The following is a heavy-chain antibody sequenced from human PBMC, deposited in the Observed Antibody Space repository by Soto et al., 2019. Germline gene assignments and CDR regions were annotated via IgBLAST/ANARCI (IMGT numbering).Heavy chain of an antibody. CDR1: GYTFTNYW. Sequence: RQSLNLSCKGSGYTFTNYWIGWVRQMPGKGLELMGIIYHGDSDTRYSPPFQGQVTISADKSISTAYLQWNSLQASDTAMYYCARGGVAARTFDYWGQGTQVTVSS. CDR2: IYHGDSDT. V-gene: IGHV5-51*01. D-gene: IGHD6-6*01. CDR3: ARGGVAARTFDY. J-gene: IGHJ4*02.